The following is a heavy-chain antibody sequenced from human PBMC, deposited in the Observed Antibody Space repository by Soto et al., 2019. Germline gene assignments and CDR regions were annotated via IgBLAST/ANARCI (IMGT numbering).Heavy chain of an antibody. D-gene: IGHD2-2*01. J-gene: IGHJ6*02. CDR2: INHRGST. CDR1: GGSFSGYY. Sequence: QVQLQQWGAGLLKPSETLSLTCAVYGGSFSGYYWSWIRQPPGKGLEWIGEINHRGSTNYNPSLTSRFTRSVDTSKNQFSLQLSSVTAADTAVYYCARGRVVVVPAATGCYYYYGIAVWCRGTTVTVS. V-gene: IGHV4-34*01. CDR3: ARGRVVVVPAATGCYYYYGIAV.